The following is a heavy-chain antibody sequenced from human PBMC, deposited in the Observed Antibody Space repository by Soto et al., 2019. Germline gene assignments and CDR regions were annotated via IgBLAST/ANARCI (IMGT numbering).Heavy chain of an antibody. CDR3: ARVYDYVWGRTTAYYYYGMDV. J-gene: IGHJ6*02. V-gene: IGHV1-69*10. D-gene: IGHD3-16*01. CDR1: GGTFSSYA. CDR2: IIPILGTA. Sequence: ASVKVSCKASGGTFSSYAISWVRQAPGQGLEWMGGIIPILGTANYAQKFQGRVTITADKSTSTAYMELSSLRSEDTAVYYCARVYDYVWGRTTAYYYYGMDVWGQGTTVTVSS.